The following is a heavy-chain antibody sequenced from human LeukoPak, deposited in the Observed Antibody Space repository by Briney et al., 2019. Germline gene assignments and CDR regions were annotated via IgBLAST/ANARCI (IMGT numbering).Heavy chain of an antibody. Sequence: PSETLSLTCTVSGGSISSSSYYWGWIRQPPGKGLEWIGSIYYSGSTYYNPSLKSRVTISMDTSKNQFSLNLNSVTATDTALFFCARGVPVSWGGYYFDSWGQGTLVTVSS. CDR3: ARGVPVSWGGYYFDS. CDR2: IYYSGST. CDR1: GGSISSSSYY. J-gene: IGHJ4*02. D-gene: IGHD3-10*01. V-gene: IGHV4-39*07.